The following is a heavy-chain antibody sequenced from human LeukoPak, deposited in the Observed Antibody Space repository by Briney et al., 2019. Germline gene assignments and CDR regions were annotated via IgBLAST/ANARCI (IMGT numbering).Heavy chain of an antibody. Sequence: PGGSLRLSCAASGFTFSNSGMHWVRHAPGKGLEWVAFIRYDGSNKYYADSVKGRFTISRDNSKNTLYLQMNSLRAEDTAAYYCANSPGGSTGWFPDSWGQGTLVTVSS. V-gene: IGHV3-30*02. CDR3: ANSPGGSTGWFPDS. CDR1: GFTFSNSG. CDR2: IRYDGSNK. D-gene: IGHD6-19*01. J-gene: IGHJ4*02.